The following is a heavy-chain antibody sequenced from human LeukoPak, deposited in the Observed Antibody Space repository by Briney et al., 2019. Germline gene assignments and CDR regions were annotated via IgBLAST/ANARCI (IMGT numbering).Heavy chain of an antibody. CDR3: ARGPGRSTWPVYFDF. D-gene: IGHD1-26*01. V-gene: IGHV1-8*01. Sequence: ASVKVSCKASGYTFTSYDSNWVRQATGQGLEWMGWMNPNSGNTGYAQKFQGRVTMTRSTSISTAYMELSSLRSEDTAVYYCARGPGRSTWPVYFDFWGQGTLVTVSS. CDR1: GYTFTSYD. CDR2: MNPNSGNT. J-gene: IGHJ4*02.